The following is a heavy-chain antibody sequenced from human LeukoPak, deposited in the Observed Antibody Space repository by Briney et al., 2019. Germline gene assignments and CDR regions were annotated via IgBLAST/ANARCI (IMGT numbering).Heavy chain of an antibody. V-gene: IGHV4-34*01. CDR3: ARGRQDVTMIVVVMTAVSYYLDV. J-gene: IGHJ6*03. CDR2: MNLSGST. Sequence: SETLSLTCAVYGGSFSGYYWTWIRQTPEKGLEWIGEMNLSGSTSYNPSLKSRVTISVDTSKNQFSLKLSSVTAADTAVYYCARGRQDVTMIVVVMTAVSYYLDVWGKGTTVTVS. CDR1: GGSFSGYY. D-gene: IGHD3-22*01.